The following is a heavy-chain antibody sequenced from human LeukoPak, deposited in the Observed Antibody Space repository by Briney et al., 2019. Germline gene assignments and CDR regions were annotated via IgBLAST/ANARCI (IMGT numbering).Heavy chain of an antibody. V-gene: IGHV3-48*03. CDR1: GFTFSSYE. D-gene: IGHD3-10*02. J-gene: IGHJ6*04. CDR2: ISSSGSTI. CDR3: AELGITMIGGV. Sequence: GGSLRLSWAASGFTFSSYEMNWVSQAPGKGLEWGSYISSSGSTIYYADSVKGRFTISRDNAKNSLYLQMNSLRAEDTAVYYCAELGITMIGGVWGKGTTVTISS.